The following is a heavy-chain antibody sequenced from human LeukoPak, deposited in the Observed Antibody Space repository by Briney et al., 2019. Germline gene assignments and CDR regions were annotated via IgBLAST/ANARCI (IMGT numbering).Heavy chain of an antibody. CDR3: ARLRSKWLLLLDY. CDR1: GFTFSSYE. J-gene: IGHJ4*02. V-gene: IGHV3-48*03. CDR2: ISSSGSTI. D-gene: IGHD3-22*01. Sequence: GGSLRLSCAASGFTFSSYEMNWVRQAPGKGLEWVSYISSSGSTIYYADSVKGRFTISRDNAKNSLYLQMNSLRAEDTAVYYCARLRSKWLLLLDYWGQGTLVTVSS.